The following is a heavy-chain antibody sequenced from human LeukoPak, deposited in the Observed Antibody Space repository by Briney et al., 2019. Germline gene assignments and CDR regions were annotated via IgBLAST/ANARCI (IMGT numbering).Heavy chain of an antibody. CDR1: GFTVSSNY. V-gene: IGHV3-53*01. D-gene: IGHD6-19*01. Sequence: GGSLRLSCAASGFTVSSNYMSWLRQAPGKGLEWVSLIYSGGSTYYADSVKGRFTISRDNSKNTLYLQMNSLRAEDTAVYYCARVVISSGWYKSPTHYFDYWGQGTLVTVSS. CDR2: IYSGGST. J-gene: IGHJ4*02. CDR3: ARVVISSGWYKSPTHYFDY.